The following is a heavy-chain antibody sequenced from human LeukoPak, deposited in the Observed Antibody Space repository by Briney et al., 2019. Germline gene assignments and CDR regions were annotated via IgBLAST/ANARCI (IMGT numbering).Heavy chain of an antibody. Sequence: GASLQISCKGSGYSFTSYWIGWVRQLPGKGLEWMGIIYPGDSDTRYSPSFQGQVTISADKSISTAYLQWSSLKASDTAMYYCARHWVNYDFWSGPDYWGQGTLVTVSS. CDR2: IYPGDSDT. CDR3: ARHWVNYDFWSGPDY. D-gene: IGHD3-3*01. CDR1: GYSFTSYW. J-gene: IGHJ4*02. V-gene: IGHV5-51*01.